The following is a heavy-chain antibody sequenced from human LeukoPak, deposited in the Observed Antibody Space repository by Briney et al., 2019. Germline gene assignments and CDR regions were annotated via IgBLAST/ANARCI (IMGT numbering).Heavy chain of an antibody. V-gene: IGHV1-18*01. J-gene: IGHJ5*02. D-gene: IGHD2-2*01. Sequence: ASVKVSCKASGYTFTSYGISWVRQAPGQGLEWMGWISAYSGNTNYAQKLQGRVTMTTDTSTSTAYMELRSLRSDDTAVYYCAGAVRYCSSTSCYPSRWFDPWGQGTLVTVSS. CDR1: GYTFTSYG. CDR3: AGAVRYCSSTSCYPSRWFDP. CDR2: ISAYSGNT.